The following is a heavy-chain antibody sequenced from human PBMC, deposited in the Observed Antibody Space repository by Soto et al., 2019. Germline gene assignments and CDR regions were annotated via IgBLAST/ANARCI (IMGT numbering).Heavy chain of an antibody. V-gene: IGHV3-23*01. J-gene: IGHJ4*02. CDR1: GFTFSSYA. CDR3: AKDTFATAMAKPDY. D-gene: IGHD3-16*01. Sequence: GGSLRLSCAASGFTFSSYAMTWVRQAPGKGLEWVSTIDNSGAITYYADSVKGRFTISRDNSKNTLYLQMNSLRAEDTAVYYCAKDTFATAMAKPDYWGQGTLVTVSS. CDR2: IDNSGAIT.